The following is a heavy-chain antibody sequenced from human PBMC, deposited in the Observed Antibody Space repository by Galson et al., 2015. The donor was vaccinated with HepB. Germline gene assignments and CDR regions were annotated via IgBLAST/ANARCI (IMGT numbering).Heavy chain of an antibody. CDR2: ISSSGTV. CDR3: ARDLFAVSPPPTNYMDV. CDR1: GFFFSDYN. V-gene: IGHV3-69-1*01. J-gene: IGHJ6*03. Sequence: SLRLSCAASGFFFSDYNMNCVRQAPGKGLEWVSSISSSGTVYYADSLKGRSTISRDNAKNSLDLQVNSLRAEDTAVYYCARDLFAVSPPPTNYMDVWGTGTTVTVSS. D-gene: IGHD3-3*01.